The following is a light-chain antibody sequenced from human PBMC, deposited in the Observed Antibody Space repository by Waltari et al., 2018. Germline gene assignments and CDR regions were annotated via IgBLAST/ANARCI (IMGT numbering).Light chain of an antibody. CDR3: LQYYTSPQT. CDR1: QSVLYSSNNKNY. J-gene: IGKJ2*01. V-gene: IGKV4-1*01. Sequence: DIVMTQSPDSLAVSLGVRATINCKSSQSVLYSSNNKNYLAWYQQKPGQPPKLLISWASTRESGVPGRFSGSGSGTDFTLTISSLQAEDVAVYFCLQYYTSPQTFGQGTRLEI. CDR2: WAS.